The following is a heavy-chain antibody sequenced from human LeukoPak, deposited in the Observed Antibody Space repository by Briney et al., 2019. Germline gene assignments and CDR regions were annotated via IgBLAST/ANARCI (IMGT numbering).Heavy chain of an antibody. J-gene: IGHJ4*02. CDR1: GYTFTGYY. V-gene: IGHV1-2*02. CDR2: INPNSGGT. CDR3: ARETGYCSNTSCYTDY. Sequence: ASVKVSCKASGYTFTGYYMHWVRQAPGQGLEWMGWINPNSGGTNYAQKFQGRVTMTRDTSISTAYMELSRLRSDDTAVYYCARETGYCSNTSCYTDYWGQGTLVTVSS. D-gene: IGHD2-2*02.